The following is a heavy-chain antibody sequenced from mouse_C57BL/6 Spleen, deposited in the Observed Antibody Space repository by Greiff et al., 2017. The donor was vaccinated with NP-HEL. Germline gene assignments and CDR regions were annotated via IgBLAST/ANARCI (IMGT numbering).Heavy chain of an antibody. CDR1: GYTFTDYN. D-gene: IGHD2-3*01. CDR3: SRSLMCDGYFDY. J-gene: IGHJ2*01. CDR2: INPDNGGT. V-gene: IGHV1-18*01. Sequence: VQLQQSGPELVKPGASVKISCKASGYTFTDYNMDWVKQSPGKSLEWIGDINPDNGGTIYNQKFKGKATLTVDKSSSTAYMELRSLTSEDTAVYYCSRSLMCDGYFDYWGQGTTLTVSS.